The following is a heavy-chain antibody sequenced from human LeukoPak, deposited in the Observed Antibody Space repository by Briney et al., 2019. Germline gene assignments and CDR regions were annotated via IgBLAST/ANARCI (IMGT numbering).Heavy chain of an antibody. V-gene: IGHV1-8*01. D-gene: IGHD3-22*01. CDR1: GYTFTSYD. CDR2: MNPNSGNT. CDR3: ARGGNYYDSSGYQFDP. Sequence: ASVKVSCTASGYTFTSYDINWVRQATGQGLEWMGWMNPNSGNTGYAQKFQGRVTMTRNTSISTAYMELSSLRSEDTAVYYCARGGNYYDSSGYQFDPWGQGTLVTVSS. J-gene: IGHJ5*02.